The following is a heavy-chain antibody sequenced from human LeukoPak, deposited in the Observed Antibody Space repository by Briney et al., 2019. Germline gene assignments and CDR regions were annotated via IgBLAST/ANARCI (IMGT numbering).Heavy chain of an antibody. CDR2: GDYSGGT. CDR3: AGERGEEYSSGWYKRNYFDN. Sequence: PSETLSLTCSVSGDSISSSSYFWGWIRQPPGKGLEWIASGDYSGGTYYNPSLESRVAISADMSKNQFSLKLTSVTGADTAVYYCAGERGEEYSSGWYKRNYFDNWGQGIRVTVSS. J-gene: IGHJ4*02. CDR1: GDSISSSSYF. V-gene: IGHV4-39*07. D-gene: IGHD6-19*01.